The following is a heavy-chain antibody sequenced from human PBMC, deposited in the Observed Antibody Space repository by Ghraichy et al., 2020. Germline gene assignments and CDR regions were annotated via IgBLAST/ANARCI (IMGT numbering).Heavy chain of an antibody. CDR2: ISAYNGNT. D-gene: IGHD2-2*01. CDR1: GYTFTSYG. CDR3: ARDRYCSSTSCYEGHYYYYGMDV. J-gene: IGHJ6*02. Sequence: ASVKVSCKASGYTFTSYGISWVRQAPGQGLEWMGWISAYNGNTNYAQKLQGRVTMTTDTSTSTAYMELRSLRSDDTAVYYCARDRYCSSTSCYEGHYYYYGMDVWGQGTTVTVSS. V-gene: IGHV1-18*01.